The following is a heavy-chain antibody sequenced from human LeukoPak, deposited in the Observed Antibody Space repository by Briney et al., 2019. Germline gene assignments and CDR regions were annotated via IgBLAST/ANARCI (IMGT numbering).Heavy chain of an antibody. CDR1: GFTVSSNY. J-gene: IGHJ5*02. CDR3: ARYYYGSGSPSGEDWFDP. V-gene: IGHV4-39*07. D-gene: IGHD3-10*01. CDR2: IYYSGTT. Sequence: GSLRLSCAASGFTVSSNYMSWVRQPPGKGLEWIGSIYYSGTTYYNPSLKSRVTISVDTSKNQFSLKLSSVTAADTAVYYCARYYYGSGSPSGEDWFDPWGQGTLVTVSS.